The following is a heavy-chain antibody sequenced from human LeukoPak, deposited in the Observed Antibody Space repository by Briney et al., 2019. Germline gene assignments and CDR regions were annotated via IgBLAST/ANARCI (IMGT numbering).Heavy chain of an antibody. D-gene: IGHD5-12*01. V-gene: IGHV3-23*01. CDR1: GFTFSSYA. CDR2: ISGSGGST. Sequence: GGSLRLSCAASGFTFSSYAMSWVRQAPGKGLEWVPAISGSGGSTYYADSVKGRFTISRDNSKNTLYLQMNSLRAEDTAVYYCAKKKSYSGYAPPFDYWGQGTLVTVSS. J-gene: IGHJ4*02. CDR3: AKKKSYSGYAPPFDY.